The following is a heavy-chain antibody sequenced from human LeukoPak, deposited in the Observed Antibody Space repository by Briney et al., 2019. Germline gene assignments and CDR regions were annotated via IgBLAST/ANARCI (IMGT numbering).Heavy chain of an antibody. CDR3: ARAPPLRYSPDAFDI. D-gene: IGHD3-9*01. J-gene: IGHJ3*02. Sequence: SETLSLTCTVSGGSIRRYYWSWIPHPPGKGLEWSGNLYYGGGTNYNPSLQSRVTISVDTSKNQFSLTLSSVPAADTAVYYCARAPPLRYSPDAFDIWGQGKMVTVSS. CDR1: GGSIRRYY. CDR2: LYYGGGT. V-gene: IGHV4-59*01.